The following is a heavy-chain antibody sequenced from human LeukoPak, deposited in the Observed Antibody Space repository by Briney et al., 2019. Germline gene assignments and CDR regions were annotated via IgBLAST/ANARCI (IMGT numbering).Heavy chain of an antibody. D-gene: IGHD3-10*01. CDR2: IYYSGNI. J-gene: IGHJ4*02. Sequence: PSETLSLTCTVSGGSISGTTSYWGWIRQPPGRGLQWIGSIYYSGNIHYNPSLKSRVTISVDTSKNQFSLTLNSVTAADTAVYYCATLLSAPRDSWGQGTLVTVSS. V-gene: IGHV4-39*01. CDR3: ATLLSAPRDS. CDR1: GGSISGTTSY.